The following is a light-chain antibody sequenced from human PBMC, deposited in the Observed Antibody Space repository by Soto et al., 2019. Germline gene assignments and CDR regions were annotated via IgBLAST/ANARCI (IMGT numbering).Light chain of an antibody. CDR1: TSDVGGYNY. V-gene: IGLV2-14*01. CDR3: LSKTDTICYV. Sequence: QSVLTQPASVSGSPGQSIAISCTGTTSDVGGYNYVSWYQQHPGKVPKLLIHEVSNRPSGVSNRFSGSKSGNTAALTISGLQAEDEADYYYLSKTDTICYVFGTGTKVTVL. CDR2: EVS. J-gene: IGLJ1*01.